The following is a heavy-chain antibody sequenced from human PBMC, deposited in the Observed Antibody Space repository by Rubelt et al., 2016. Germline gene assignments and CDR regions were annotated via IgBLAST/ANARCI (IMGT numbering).Heavy chain of an antibody. CDR2: IYYSGST. V-gene: IGHV4-59*01. J-gene: IGHJ4*02. CDR3: ARVFGGHYYDGSGYAVLDY. CDR1: GGSISSYY. D-gene: IGHD3-22*01. Sequence: QVQLQESGPGLVKPSETLSLTCTVSGGSISSYYWSWIRQPPGKGLEWIGYIYYSGSTNYNPSLKSCVPFSFGASITLFSPKLRSVVAAYTAVYYCARVFGGHYYDGSGYAVLDYWGQGTLVTVSS.